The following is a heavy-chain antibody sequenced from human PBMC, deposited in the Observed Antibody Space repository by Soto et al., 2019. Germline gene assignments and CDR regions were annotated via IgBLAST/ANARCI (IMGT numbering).Heavy chain of an antibody. CDR2: ITPIFGTA. CDR1: GGTFSSYA. CDR3: ARSWNWATVVIPNYGMDV. Sequence: QVQLVQSGAEVKKPGSSVKVSCKASGGTFSSYAISWVRQAPGQGLEWMGGITPIFGTANYAQKVQGRVTITADESTSTAYMELSSLRSEDTAVYYCARSWNWATVVIPNYGMDVWGQGTTVTVSS. J-gene: IGHJ6*02. V-gene: IGHV1-69*01. D-gene: IGHD2-21*01.